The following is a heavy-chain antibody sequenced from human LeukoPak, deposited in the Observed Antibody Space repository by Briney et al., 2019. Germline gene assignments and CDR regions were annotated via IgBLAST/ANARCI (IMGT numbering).Heavy chain of an antibody. D-gene: IGHD6-13*01. CDR2: INHSGST. V-gene: IGHV4-34*01. J-gene: IGHJ4*02. CDR1: GGSFSGYY. Sequence: SETLSLTCAVYGGSFSGYYWSWIRQPPGKGLEWIGEINHSGSTNYNPSLNSRVTISVDTSKNHFSLKLSSVTAAGTAVYYCARHLRAAAVPYYFDSWGQGTLVTVSS. CDR3: ARHLRAAAVPYYFDS.